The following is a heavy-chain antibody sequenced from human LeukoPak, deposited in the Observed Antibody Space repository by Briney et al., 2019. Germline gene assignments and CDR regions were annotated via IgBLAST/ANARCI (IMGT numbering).Heavy chain of an antibody. D-gene: IGHD3-22*01. V-gene: IGHV4-4*07. CDR1: GGFISCYY. CDR3: ARDPHDSSGHYAGFDY. CDR2: IYTSENS. J-gene: IGHJ4*02. Sequence: SEPLSLICSVCGGFISCYYWSWIRQPAGRGLEWVGRIYTSENSNYNPSLNSRVTMSVDTSKNQFSLNLSSVTAADTAVYYCARDPHDSSGHYAGFDYWGQGTLVTVSS.